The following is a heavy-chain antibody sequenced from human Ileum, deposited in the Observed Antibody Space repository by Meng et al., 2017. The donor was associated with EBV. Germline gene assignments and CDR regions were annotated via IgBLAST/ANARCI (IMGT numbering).Heavy chain of an antibody. D-gene: IGHD1-7*01. Sequence: ESGPGLVKPSGTLSLTCIVSGDSISSDIWWSWVRQPPGKGLEWIGEVYHRGDTNYNPSLKSRVDISVDKSKNQFYLSLFSVTAADTAVYYCGRDQGRELIDHWGQGTLVTVSS. CDR2: VYHRGDT. V-gene: IGHV4-4*02. CDR1: GDSISSDIW. J-gene: IGHJ4*02. CDR3: GRDQGRELIDH.